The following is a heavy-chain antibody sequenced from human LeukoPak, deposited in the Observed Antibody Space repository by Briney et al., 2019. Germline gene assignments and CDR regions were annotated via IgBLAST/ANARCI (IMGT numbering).Heavy chain of an antibody. CDR1: GFTFDDYA. J-gene: IGHJ4*02. D-gene: IGHD6-19*01. Sequence: FLRLSCAASGFTFDDYAMHWVRQAPGKGLERVSGNSWNSCSIGYADSVRGRFTISRDNAKNSLYPQMNSLRAEDTALYYCAKDRVFEFGVAVAGIDYWGQGALVTVSS. CDR3: AKDRVFEFGVAVAGIDY. CDR2: NSWNSCSI. V-gene: IGHV3-9*01.